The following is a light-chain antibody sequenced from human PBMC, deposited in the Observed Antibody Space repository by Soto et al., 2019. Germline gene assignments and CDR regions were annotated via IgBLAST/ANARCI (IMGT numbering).Light chain of an antibody. CDR3: QHYNKSPPST. CDR2: GAS. CDR1: QRISNN. Sequence: EVVMTQSPSILSVSPGERVTLSCRASQRISNNLAWYQQKRGQAPRLLIYGASTWARGIPSRFSGSGSETEFTLTISSLQSEDXAVYYCQHYNKSPPSTFGQGTKVEIK. J-gene: IGKJ1*01. V-gene: IGKV3-15*01.